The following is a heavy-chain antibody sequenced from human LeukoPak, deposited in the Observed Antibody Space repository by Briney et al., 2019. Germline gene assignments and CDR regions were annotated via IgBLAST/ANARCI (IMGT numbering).Heavy chain of an antibody. CDR1: GGAFSSYA. CDR3: ARAPRITMVRGAASFDY. V-gene: IGHV1-69*04. CDR2: IIPILGIA. D-gene: IGHD3-10*01. J-gene: IGHJ4*02. Sequence: GASVKVSCKASGGAFSSYAISWVRQAPGQELEWMGRIIPILGIANYAQKFQGRVTITADKSTSTAYMELSSLRSEDTAVYYCARAPRITMVRGAASFDYWGPGTLVIVSS.